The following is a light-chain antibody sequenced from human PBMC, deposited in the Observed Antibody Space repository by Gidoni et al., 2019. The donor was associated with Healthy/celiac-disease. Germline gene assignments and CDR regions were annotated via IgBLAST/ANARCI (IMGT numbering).Light chain of an antibody. CDR3: QQSYRTPYT. CDR2: AAS. Sequence: DIQITPSPSSLSASVGDRVTIPCRARQSITSYLNWYQQKPGKATKLLIYAASSLQSGVPSRFSGSGSGTDFTLTISSLQPEDFATYYCQQSYRTPYTFGQGTKLEIK. J-gene: IGKJ2*01. V-gene: IGKV1-39*01. CDR1: QSITSY.